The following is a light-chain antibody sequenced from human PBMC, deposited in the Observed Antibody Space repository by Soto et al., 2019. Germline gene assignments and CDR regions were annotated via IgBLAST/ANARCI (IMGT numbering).Light chain of an antibody. CDR1: QSIKNW. CDR2: AAS. CDR3: QHLHTYPYT. V-gene: IGKV1-5*01. Sequence: DIQMTQSPSTLSASVGDRVTITCRASQSIKNWLAWYQQKPGEAPKLLIYAASTLQSGVPSRFSGSGSGTDFTLTISSLQPEDFATYYCQHLHTYPYTFGQGTKVEIK. J-gene: IGKJ2*01.